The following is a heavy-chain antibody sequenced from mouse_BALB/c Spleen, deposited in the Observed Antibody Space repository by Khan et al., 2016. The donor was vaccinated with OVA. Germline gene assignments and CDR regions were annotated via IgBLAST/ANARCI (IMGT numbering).Heavy chain of an antibody. V-gene: IGHV9-3-1*01. Sequence: QIQLVQSGPELKKPGETVKISCKASGYTFTNYGLNWVKQAPGKGLQWMGWINTNTGETTYALDFKGRFAFSLDTSASTAYLQLNSLKYEDTATDFWATPPYFSYGIVYWGQGTSVTVSS. CDR1: GYTFTNYG. CDR3: ATPPYFSYGIVY. CDR2: INTNTGET. D-gene: IGHD2-10*01. J-gene: IGHJ4*01.